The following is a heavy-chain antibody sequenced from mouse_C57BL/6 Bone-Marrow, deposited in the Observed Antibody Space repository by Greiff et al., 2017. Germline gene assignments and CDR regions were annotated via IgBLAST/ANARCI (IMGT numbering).Heavy chain of an antibody. CDR1: GYTFTSYG. CDR2: IYPRSGNT. Sequence: QVQLQQSGAELARPGASVKLSCKASGYTFTSYGISWVKQRTGQGLEWIGEIYPRSGNTYYNEKFKGKGTLTADKSSSTAYMELRSLTSEDTAVYFCARPHYYGSSYVHFDVWGTGTTVTVSS. CDR3: ARPHYYGSSYVHFDV. V-gene: IGHV1-81*01. J-gene: IGHJ1*03. D-gene: IGHD1-1*01.